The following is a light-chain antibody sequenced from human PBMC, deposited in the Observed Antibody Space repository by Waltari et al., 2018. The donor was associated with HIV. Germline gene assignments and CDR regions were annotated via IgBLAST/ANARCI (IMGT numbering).Light chain of an antibody. CDR2: GTS. Sequence: EIVMTQSPATLSVSLGKRATLSCRASLRIGNNLAWYQQKFGQAPSLVMYGTSTRAPGVPARVTGSGSGTNFTLTINSLQSDHSGIYFCQQHTSSVTFGGGTKV. CDR3: QQHTSSVT. CDR1: LRIGNN. V-gene: IGKV3D-15*01. J-gene: IGKJ4*01.